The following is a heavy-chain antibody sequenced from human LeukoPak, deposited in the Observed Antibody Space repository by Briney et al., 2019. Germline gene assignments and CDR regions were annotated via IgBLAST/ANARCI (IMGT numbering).Heavy chain of an antibody. Sequence: ASVTVSCKASGYTFTSYYMHWVRQAPGPGLEWMGIINPSGGSTSYAQKFQGRVTMTRDMSTSTVYMELSSLRSEDTAVYYCARGRKIAARLYYYYYMDVWGKGTTVTVSS. CDR2: INPSGGST. D-gene: IGHD6-6*01. J-gene: IGHJ6*03. CDR3: ARGRKIAARLYYYYYMDV. CDR1: GYTFTSYY. V-gene: IGHV1-46*01.